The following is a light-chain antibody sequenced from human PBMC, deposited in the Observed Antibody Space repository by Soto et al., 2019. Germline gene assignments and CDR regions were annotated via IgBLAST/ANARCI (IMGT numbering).Light chain of an antibody. CDR3: QQYGSSPPRT. V-gene: IGKV3-20*01. Sequence: EIVLTQSPGTLSLSPGERATLSCRASQSVNRNYLAWYQQKPGQAPRLLIYGASSRATGIPDRFSGSGSGTDFTLTISRLEPEEFAVYYSQQYGSSPPRTFGQGTKVEIK. J-gene: IGKJ1*01. CDR1: QSVNRNY. CDR2: GAS.